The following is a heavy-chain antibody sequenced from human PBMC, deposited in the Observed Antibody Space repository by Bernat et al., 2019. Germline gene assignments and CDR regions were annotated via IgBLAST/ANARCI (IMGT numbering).Heavy chain of an antibody. CDR1: GFIFNTNW. J-gene: IGHJ4*02. D-gene: IGHD1-1*01. CDR2: INQDGSET. CDR3: ARSPGTGTVDY. Sequence: EVQLVESRGDLVQPGGSLRLSCAASGFIFNTNWMSWVRQAPGKGLEWVANINQDGSETYYVDSVRGRFAISRDNAKNSLFLQMNSLRVEDTAVYYCARSPGTGTVDYWGPRTLVTVSS. V-gene: IGHV3-7*03.